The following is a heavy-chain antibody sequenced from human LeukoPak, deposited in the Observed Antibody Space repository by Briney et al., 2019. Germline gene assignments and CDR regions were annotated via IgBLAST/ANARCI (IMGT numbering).Heavy chain of an antibody. V-gene: IGHV1-18*01. CDR3: ARQTSLYADTVTYFDY. CDR1: GYTFTSYG. J-gene: IGHJ4*02. D-gene: IGHD3-16*01. Sequence: SVKVSCKASGYTFTSYGISWVRQAPGQGREWMGWISAYNGNTNYAQKLQGRVTMTTDTSTSTAYMELRSLRSDDTAVYYCARQTSLYADTVTYFDYWGQGTLVTVSS. CDR2: ISAYNGNT.